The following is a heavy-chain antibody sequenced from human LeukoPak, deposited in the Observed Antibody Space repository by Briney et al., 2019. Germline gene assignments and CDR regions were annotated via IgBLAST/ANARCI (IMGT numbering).Heavy chain of an antibody. CDR3: ARGSSFDGYCSAGACDAGYYDS. Sequence: SETLSLTCAVYGESFIAYFWNWIRQAPGKPLEYIGEINHRGSSHHNPSLKTRVTLSVDTSKNQFSLKLTSVTAADTAVYFCARGSSFDGYCSAGACDAGYYDSWGQGTPVTVSS. CDR1: GESFIAYF. D-gene: IGHD2-15*01. CDR2: INHRGSS. V-gene: IGHV4-34*01. J-gene: IGHJ4*02.